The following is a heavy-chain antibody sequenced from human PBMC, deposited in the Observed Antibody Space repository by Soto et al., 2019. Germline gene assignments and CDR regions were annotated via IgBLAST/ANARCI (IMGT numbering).Heavy chain of an antibody. CDR2: INPNSGGT. D-gene: IGHD5-18*01. V-gene: IGHV1-2*04. Sequence: QVQLVQSGAEVKKPGASVKVSCTAPGYTFTCYYMHWVRQAPGQGLEWMGWINPNSGGTNYAQKFQGWVTMTRDTSISRAYMELSRLRSDDTAVYYCARDQDTAMDYGMDVWGQGTTVTVSS. CDR1: GYTFTCYY. J-gene: IGHJ6*02. CDR3: ARDQDTAMDYGMDV.